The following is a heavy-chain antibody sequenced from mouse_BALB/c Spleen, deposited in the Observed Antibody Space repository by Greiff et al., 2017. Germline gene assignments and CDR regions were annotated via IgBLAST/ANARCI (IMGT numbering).Heavy chain of an antibody. V-gene: IGHV5-17*02. CDR1: GFTFSSFG. J-gene: IGHJ4*01. CDR3: ARGGYGNLNAMDY. D-gene: IGHD2-10*02. CDR2: ISSGSSTI. Sequence: EVMLVESGGGLVQPGGSRKLSCAASGFTFSSFGMHWVRQAPEKGLEWVAYISSGSSTIYYADTVKGRFTISRDNPKNTLFLQMTSLRSEDTAMYYCARGGYGNLNAMDYWGQGTSVTVSS.